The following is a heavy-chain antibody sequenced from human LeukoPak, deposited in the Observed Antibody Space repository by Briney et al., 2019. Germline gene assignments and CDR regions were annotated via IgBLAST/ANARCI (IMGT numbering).Heavy chain of an antibody. Sequence: PGGSLRLSCAASGFTVSSNYMSWVRQAPGKGLEWVAYIKQDGSEKYYVDSVKGRFTISRDNAKNSLYLQMNSLRAEDTAVYYCARDEDAFDIWGQGTMVTVSS. J-gene: IGHJ3*02. V-gene: IGHV3-7*01. CDR3: ARDEDAFDI. CDR1: GFTVSSNY. CDR2: IKQDGSEK.